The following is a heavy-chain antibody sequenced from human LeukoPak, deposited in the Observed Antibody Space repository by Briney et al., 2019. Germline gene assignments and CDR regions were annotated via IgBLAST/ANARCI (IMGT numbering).Heavy chain of an antibody. CDR3: ARDRDVVVVAATNWYFDL. CDR2: VYFSGST. D-gene: IGHD2-15*01. Sequence: PLETLSLTCTVSGVSIGSSHYYWGWIRQPAGKGLEWIGRVYFSGSTNYNPSLKGRVTISVDKSKNQFSLKLSSVTAADTAVYYCARDRDVVVVAATNWYFDLWGRGTLVTVSS. CDR1: GVSIGSSHYY. J-gene: IGHJ2*01. V-gene: IGHV4-61*05.